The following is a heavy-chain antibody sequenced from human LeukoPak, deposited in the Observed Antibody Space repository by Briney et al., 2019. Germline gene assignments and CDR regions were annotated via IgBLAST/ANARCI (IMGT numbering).Heavy chain of an antibody. CDR1: GGSISSGSYY. V-gene: IGHV4-61*02. Sequence: SETLSLTCTVSGGSISSGSYYWSWIRQPAGTGLEWIGRIYTSGSTNYNPSLKSRVTISVDTSKNQFSLKLSSVTAADTAVYYCARSRDGYSLDYWGQGTLVTVSS. CDR2: IYTSGST. D-gene: IGHD5-24*01. J-gene: IGHJ4*02. CDR3: ARSRDGYSLDY.